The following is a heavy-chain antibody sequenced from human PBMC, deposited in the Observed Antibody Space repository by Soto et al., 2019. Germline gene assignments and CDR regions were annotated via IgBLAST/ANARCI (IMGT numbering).Heavy chain of an antibody. D-gene: IGHD2-21*01. V-gene: IGHV3-72*01. CDR3: TTARIYADESGRPFEN. CDR2: IRKKANSYST. J-gene: IGHJ3*02. Sequence: EVQLVESGGGLVQPGGSLRLSCAASGFTFSDHYMDWVRQAPGKGLEWVGRIRKKANSYSTQYAASVKGRFTISRDDTKTSRSLQMNTLKAGGTAVYYCTTARIYADESGRPFENWGQGTVVTVSS. CDR1: GFTFSDHY.